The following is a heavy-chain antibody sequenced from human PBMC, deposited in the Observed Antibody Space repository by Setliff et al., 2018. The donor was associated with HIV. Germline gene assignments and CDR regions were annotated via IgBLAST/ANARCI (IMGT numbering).Heavy chain of an antibody. CDR3: VRGGQYYRSTYYYYYMDV. CDR2: MNPNSGNT. Sequence: ASVKVSCKASGYTFSSYDINWVRQATGQGLEWMGWMNPNSGNTGYAQKFQGRVTMTRDTSISTAYMELNNLKFEDTAVYYCVRGGQYYRSTYYYYYMDVWGKGTTVTVSS. J-gene: IGHJ6*03. V-gene: IGHV1-8*02. D-gene: IGHD3-16*02. CDR1: GYTFSSYD.